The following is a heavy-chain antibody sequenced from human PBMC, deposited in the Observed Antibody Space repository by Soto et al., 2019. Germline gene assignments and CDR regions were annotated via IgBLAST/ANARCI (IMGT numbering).Heavy chain of an antibody. CDR3: ARDLIKIAYYDILTGLRNPESPHYGMDV. CDR2: IWYDGSNK. V-gene: IGHV3-33*01. Sequence: GGSLRLSCAASGFTFSSYGMHWVRQAPGKGLEWVAVIWYDGSNKYYADSVKGRFTISRDNSKNTLYLQMNSLRAEDTAVYYCARDLIKIAYYDILTGLRNPESPHYGMDVWGQGTTVTVSS. D-gene: IGHD3-9*01. J-gene: IGHJ6*02. CDR1: GFTFSSYG.